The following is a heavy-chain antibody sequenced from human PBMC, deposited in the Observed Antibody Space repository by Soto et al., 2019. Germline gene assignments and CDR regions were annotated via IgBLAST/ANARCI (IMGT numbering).Heavy chain of an antibody. CDR3: SRGILV. CDR2: ISYGGST. CDR1: GGSINSGGYC. Sequence: QVQLQESGPGLVKPSQTLSLTCTVSGGSINSGGYCWSWIRQHPGKGLDWIGCISYGGSTSYNPSLKSRVNIPVDTSKNQCARRRSSVASADTAVYYCSRGILVWGQGTLITGSS. J-gene: IGHJ4*02. D-gene: IGHD6-13*01. V-gene: IGHV4-31*03.